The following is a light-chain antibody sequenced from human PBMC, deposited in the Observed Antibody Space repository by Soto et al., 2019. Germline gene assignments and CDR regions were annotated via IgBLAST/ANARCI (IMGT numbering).Light chain of an antibody. V-gene: IGKV3-15*01. J-gene: IGKJ4*01. CDR3: QQYNNWPLT. CDR2: GAS. CDR1: QLVSSN. Sequence: EIVITQSPSTLSVSPGERATLSCRASQLVSSNLAWYQQKPGQAPRLLIYGASTRATGIPARFSGSGSGTEFTLTISSLQSEDFAVYYCQQYNNWPLTFGGGTKVEIK.